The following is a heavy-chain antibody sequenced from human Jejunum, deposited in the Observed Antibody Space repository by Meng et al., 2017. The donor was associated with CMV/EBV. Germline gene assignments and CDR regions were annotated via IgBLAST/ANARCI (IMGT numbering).Heavy chain of an antibody. Sequence: QVQLQESGPGLVKPSQTLSRTCAVSGASISSGCCYWSWVRQSPGKGLEWIGYIYHSGSTYYSPSLKNRVTMSVDTSKDQFSMNMNSLTAADTAVYYCVRAQRNIVGTITWFDPWGQGTLVTVSS. D-gene: IGHD5-12*01. CDR3: VRAQRNIVGTITWFDP. CDR1: GASISSGCCY. J-gene: IGHJ5*02. V-gene: IGHV4-30-4*01. CDR2: IYHSGST.